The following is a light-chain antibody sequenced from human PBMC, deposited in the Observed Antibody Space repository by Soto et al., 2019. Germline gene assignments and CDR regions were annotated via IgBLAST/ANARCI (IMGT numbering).Light chain of an antibody. CDR1: QSISSY. CDR3: QQSFITPYT. CDR2: AAS. J-gene: IGKJ2*01. Sequence: DIHITHSPSSLSASVGDRVTITCRASQSISSYLNWYQQKPGKAPKLLAYAASSLQSGVPSRFSGSGSGTDFTLTISSLQPEDFATYYCQQSFITPYTFGQGTKVDIK. V-gene: IGKV1-39*01.